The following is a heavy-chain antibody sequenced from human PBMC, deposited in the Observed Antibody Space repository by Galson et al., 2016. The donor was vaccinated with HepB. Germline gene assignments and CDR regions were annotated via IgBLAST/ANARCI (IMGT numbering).Heavy chain of an antibody. D-gene: IGHD3-16*01. J-gene: IGHJ4*02. CDR1: GFTFSNKW. V-gene: IGHV3-15*01. CDR2: IKSKKDGETK. Sequence: SLRLSCAASGFTFSNKWMSWVRQAPGKGLEWIGRIKSKKDGETKDYAAPVKGRFAISRDDSKNTLYLQLNSLKIEDTGVYSCTTGSPFWGEVYDYWGQGTLVTVSS. CDR3: TTGSPFWGEVYDY.